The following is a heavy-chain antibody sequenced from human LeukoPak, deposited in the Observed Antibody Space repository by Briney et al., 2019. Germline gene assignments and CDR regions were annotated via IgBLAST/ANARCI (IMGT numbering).Heavy chain of an antibody. CDR2: IIPIFGTA. CDR3: AGETGYSSSWYLD. V-gene: IGHV1-69*13. Sequence: ASVKVSCKASGGTFSSYAISWVRQAPGQGLEWMGGIIPIFGTANYAQKFQGRVTVTADESTSTAYMELSSLRSEDTAVYYCAGETGYSSSWYLDWGQGTLVTVSS. CDR1: GGTFSSYA. D-gene: IGHD6-13*01. J-gene: IGHJ4*02.